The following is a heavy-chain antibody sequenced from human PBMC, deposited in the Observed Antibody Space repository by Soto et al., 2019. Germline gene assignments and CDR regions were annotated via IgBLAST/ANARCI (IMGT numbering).Heavy chain of an antibody. CDR3: TRDPYGGSRYYFDS. CDR2: IWYDGSNK. D-gene: IGHD1-26*01. CDR1: GFTFTNYG. Sequence: QVQLVESGGGVVQPGRSLRLSCAASGFTFTNYGMHWVRQATGKGLEWVAVIWYDGSNKYYADSVKGRFTISKDNSQNTLYLQMNNLSAEDTAMYYCTRDPYGGSRYYFDSWGQGTLVTVSS. V-gene: IGHV3-33*01. J-gene: IGHJ4*02.